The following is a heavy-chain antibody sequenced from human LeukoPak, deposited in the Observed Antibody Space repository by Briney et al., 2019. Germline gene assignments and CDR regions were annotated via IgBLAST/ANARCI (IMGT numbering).Heavy chain of an antibody. CDR3: AKARPTVAGAVDY. CDR1: GFTFDDYA. Sequence: PGGSLRLSCAASGFTFDDYAMHWVRQAPGKGLEWVSGISWTSGSIGYADSVKGRFTISRDNAKNSLYLQMNSLRAEDTALYYCAKARPTVAGAVDYWGQGTLVTVSS. CDR2: ISWTSGSI. D-gene: IGHD6-19*01. J-gene: IGHJ4*02. V-gene: IGHV3-9*01.